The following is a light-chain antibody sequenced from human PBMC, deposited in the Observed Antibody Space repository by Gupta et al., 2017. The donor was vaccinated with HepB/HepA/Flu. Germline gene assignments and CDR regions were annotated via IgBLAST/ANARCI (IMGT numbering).Light chain of an antibody. V-gene: IGKV4-1*01. CDR3: QEFYTYSPT. CDR1: QSPLYSANDKNS. Sequence: IVMNQSPDPLAVSLGERATNHCKSSQSPLYSANDKNSLAWYQQRPGQPPKLLISWASTRESGVPDRFSGSGSGTDFTLTISSLQAEDVAVYYCQEFYTYSPTFGQGTKVEVK. CDR2: WAS. J-gene: IGKJ1*01.